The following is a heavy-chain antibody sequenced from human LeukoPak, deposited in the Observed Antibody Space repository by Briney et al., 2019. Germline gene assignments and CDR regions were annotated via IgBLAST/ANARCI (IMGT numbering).Heavy chain of an antibody. CDR2: IKQDGSEK. V-gene: IGHV3-7*01. CDR3: ARDLVHYDYVWGSYRYTDGYFDY. D-gene: IGHD3-16*02. CDR1: GFTFSSYW. J-gene: IGHJ4*02. Sequence: QPGGSLRLSCAASGFTFSSYWMSWVRQAPGKGLEWVANIKQDGSEKYYVDSVKGRFTISRDNAKNSLYLQMNSLRAEDTAVYYCARDLVHYDYVWGSYRYTDGYFDYWGQGTLVTFSS.